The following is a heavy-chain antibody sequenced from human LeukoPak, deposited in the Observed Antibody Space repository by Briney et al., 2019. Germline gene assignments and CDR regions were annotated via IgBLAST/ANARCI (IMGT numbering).Heavy chain of an antibody. V-gene: IGHV3-74*01. D-gene: IGHD2-15*01. CDR1: GFTLSSYW. CDR2: IESDGSST. J-gene: IGHJ4*02. Sequence: GGSLRLSCAASGFTLSSYWMHWVRQAPGKGLVWVSRIESDGSSTSYADSVKGRFTNSRDNAKNTLYLQMNSLRAEDTAVYYCARGYCSGGSCNRPFDYWGQGTLVTVSS. CDR3: ARGYCSGGSCNRPFDY.